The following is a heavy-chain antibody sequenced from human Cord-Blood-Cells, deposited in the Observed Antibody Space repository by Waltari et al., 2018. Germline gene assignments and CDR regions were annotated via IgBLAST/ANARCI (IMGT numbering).Heavy chain of an antibody. CDR2: IRSKAYGGTT. D-gene: IGHD5-12*01. V-gene: IGHV3-49*03. Sequence: EVQLLESGGGLVQPGRSLRLPCLASGLPLGDYDMSWLRQAPGKGLDWVGFIRSKAYGGTTEYAASVKGRFTISRDDSKSIAYLQMNSLKTEDTAVYYCTRSIVATIDYWGQGTLVTVSS. CDR3: TRSIVATIDY. CDR1: GLPLGDYD. J-gene: IGHJ4*02.